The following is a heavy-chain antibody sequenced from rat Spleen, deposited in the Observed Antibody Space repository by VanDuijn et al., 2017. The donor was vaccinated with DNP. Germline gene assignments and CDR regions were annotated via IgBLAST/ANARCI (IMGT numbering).Heavy chain of an antibody. CDR3: AKDEGSSYIFPFAY. J-gene: IGHJ3*01. CDR1: GFTFNNHW. CDR2: ITYDGSIT. D-gene: IGHD1-2*01. V-gene: IGHV5-31*01. Sequence: EVQLVESGGGPVQPGRSLKISCVASGFTFNNHWMTWIRQAPGKGLEWVATITYDGSITYYRDSGKGRFTISRDKAKSTVYLQMDSLRSEDTATYYCAKDEGSSYIFPFAYWGQGTLVTVSS.